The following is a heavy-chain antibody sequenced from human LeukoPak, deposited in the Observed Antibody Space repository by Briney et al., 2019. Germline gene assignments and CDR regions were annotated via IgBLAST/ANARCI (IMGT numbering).Heavy chain of an antibody. V-gene: IGHV3-7*03. Sequence: GGSLRLSCAASGFTVSSNYMSWVRQAPGKGLEWVANIKQDGSEKFYVDSMKGRFTISRDNSKNSLYLQMNSLRAEDTAVYYCARDLAAAGHDFDYWGQGTLVTVSS. J-gene: IGHJ4*02. D-gene: IGHD6-13*01. CDR3: ARDLAAAGHDFDY. CDR2: IKQDGSEK. CDR1: GFTVSSNY.